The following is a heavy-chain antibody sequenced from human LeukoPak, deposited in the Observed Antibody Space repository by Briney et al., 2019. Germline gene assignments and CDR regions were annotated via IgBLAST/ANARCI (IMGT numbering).Heavy chain of an antibody. CDR2: NYPGGST. CDR1: GFTLWSIY. J-gene: IGHJ4*02. Sequence: RGSPRLSRAASGFTLWSIYTSWGRQAPREGREWVSVNYPGGSTYYADSVNGSLTLSSVNSKNTLYLQMTSLDAEDRVVYYCATRLSSRGYWGQGTLVTVSS. CDR3: ATRLSSRGY. V-gene: IGHV3-66*01. D-gene: IGHD3-10*01.